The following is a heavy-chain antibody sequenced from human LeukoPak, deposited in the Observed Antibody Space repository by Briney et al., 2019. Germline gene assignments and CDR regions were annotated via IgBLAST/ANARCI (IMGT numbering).Heavy chain of an antibody. CDR3: ARIRPVTTGLKGYYFDY. CDR1: GYTFSSYE. D-gene: IGHD1-1*01. Sequence: ASVKVSCKTSGYTFSSYEINWARQAAGRGLEWVGWMNPKTGKTAYARNLQGRVTITRDTSISTAYMDLSALRSEDTAVYYCARIRPVTTGLKGYYFDYWGQGTLVTVSS. CDR2: MNPKTGKT. J-gene: IGHJ4*02. V-gene: IGHV1-8*01.